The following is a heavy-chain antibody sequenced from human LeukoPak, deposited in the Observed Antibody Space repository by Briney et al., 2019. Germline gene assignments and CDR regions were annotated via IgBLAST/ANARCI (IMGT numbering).Heavy chain of an antibody. Sequence: GGSLRLSCAASGFTFDDYAMHWVRQAPGKGLEWVSGISWNSGRIGYADSVKGRFTISRDNAKNSLYLQMNSLRAEDTALYYCARWRVFSGSYQYFDYWGQGTLVTVSS. J-gene: IGHJ4*02. CDR1: GFTFDDYA. D-gene: IGHD1-26*01. CDR3: ARWRVFSGSYQYFDY. CDR2: ISWNSGRI. V-gene: IGHV3-9*01.